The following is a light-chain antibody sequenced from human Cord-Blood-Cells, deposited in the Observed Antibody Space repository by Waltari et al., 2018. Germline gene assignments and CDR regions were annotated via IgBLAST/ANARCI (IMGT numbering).Light chain of an antibody. J-gene: IGLJ3*02. V-gene: IGLV6-57*03. CDR2: EDN. CDR3: QSYDSSPWV. CDR1: SGSIASNY. Sequence: NFMLTQPHSVSESPGKTVTISCTRSSGSIASNYVQWYQQRPGSAPTTVIYEDNQRPSGVPVRFSGSMDSSSNSASLTISGLKTEDEADYYCQSYDSSPWVFGGGTKLTVL.